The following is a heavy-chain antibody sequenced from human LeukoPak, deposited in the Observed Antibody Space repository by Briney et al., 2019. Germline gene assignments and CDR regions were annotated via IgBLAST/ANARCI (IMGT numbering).Heavy chain of an antibody. CDR1: GFTFSSYW. V-gene: IGHV3-74*01. J-gene: IGHJ4*02. Sequence: AGGSLRLSCAASGFTFSSYWMHWVRQAPGKGLVWVSRINTDGSSTSYADSVKGRFTISRDNAKNTLYLQMNSLRAEDTAVYYCARGATYAYYQDYWGQGTLVTVSS. D-gene: IGHD1-26*01. CDR2: INTDGSST. CDR3: ARGATYAYYQDY.